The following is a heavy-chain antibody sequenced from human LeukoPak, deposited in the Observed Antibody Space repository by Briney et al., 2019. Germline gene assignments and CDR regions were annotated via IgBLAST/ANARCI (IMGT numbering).Heavy chain of an antibody. CDR3: AREGADHGAVLFDP. D-gene: IGHD3-10*01. V-gene: IGHV7-4-1*02. J-gene: IGHJ5*02. Sequence: GASVKVSCKASGYTFTSYAMNWVRQAPGQGLEWMGWINTNTGNPTYAQGFTGRFVFSLDTSVSTAYLQISSLKAEDTAVYYCAREGADHGAVLFDPWGQGTLVPLSS. CDR1: GYTFTSYA. CDR2: INTNTGNP.